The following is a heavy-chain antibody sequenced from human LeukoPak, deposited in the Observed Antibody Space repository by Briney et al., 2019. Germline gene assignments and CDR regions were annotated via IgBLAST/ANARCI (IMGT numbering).Heavy chain of an antibody. CDR3: ARGTDYDSSGFTSPGYFDY. V-gene: IGHV4-34*01. CDR1: GGSFSGYY. Sequence: PSETLSLTCAVYGGSFSGYYWSWIRQPPGKGLEWIGEINHSGSTNYNPSLKSRVTISVDTSKNQFSLKLSSATAADTAVYYCARGTDYDSSGFTSPGYFDYWGQGTLVTVSS. D-gene: IGHD3-22*01. J-gene: IGHJ4*02. CDR2: INHSGST.